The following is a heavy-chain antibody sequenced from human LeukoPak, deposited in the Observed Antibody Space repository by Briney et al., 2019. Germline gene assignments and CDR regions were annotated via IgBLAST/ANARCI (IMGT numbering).Heavy chain of an antibody. Sequence: PGRPLSLSYSASVFTYSSYGMHEVDQPPPKDVAGVAFIWFVGSNKYYADSVKGRCTISSGNAKNTLYLQTDSLDSEDQAVVYCARDFRETYYYYYMDVWGKGTTVTVSS. D-gene: IGHD3-10*01. CDR1: VFTYSSYG. V-gene: IGHV3-33*01. CDR3: ARDFRETYYYYYMDV. J-gene: IGHJ6*03. CDR2: IWFVGSNK.